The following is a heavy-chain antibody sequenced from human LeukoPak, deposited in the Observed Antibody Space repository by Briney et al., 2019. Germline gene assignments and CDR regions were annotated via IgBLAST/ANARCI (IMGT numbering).Heavy chain of an antibody. J-gene: IGHJ4*02. CDR1: GFTSSNAW. Sequence: GSLRLSCAASGFTSSNAWMSWIRQPPGKGLEWIGEINHSGSTNYNPSLKSRVTISVDTSKNQFSLKLSSVTAADTAVYYCAGQYSSSSKPYDYWGQGTLVTVSS. V-gene: IGHV4-34*08. CDR2: INHSGST. CDR3: AGQYSSSSKPYDY. D-gene: IGHD6-6*01.